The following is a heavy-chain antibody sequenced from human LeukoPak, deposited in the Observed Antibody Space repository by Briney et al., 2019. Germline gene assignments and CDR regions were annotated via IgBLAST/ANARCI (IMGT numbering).Heavy chain of an antibody. CDR2: IKPDGCGK. CDR1: GFTFSNYW. CDR3: ARSEAGGTY. V-gene: IGHV3-7*01. J-gene: IGHJ4*02. Sequence: QPGGSLRLSCAASGFTFSNYWMCWVRQAPGKGLEWVANIKPDGCGKFYVDSLKGRFTISRDNAKNSLYLQMNSLRAEDTAVYYCARSEAGGTYWGQGTLVTVSS. D-gene: IGHD3-16*01.